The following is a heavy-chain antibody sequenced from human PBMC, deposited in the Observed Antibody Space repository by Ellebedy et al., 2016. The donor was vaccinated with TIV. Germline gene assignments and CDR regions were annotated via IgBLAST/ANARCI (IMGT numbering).Heavy chain of an antibody. CDR1: GFTFSSHS. CDR2: ISGSGGST. J-gene: IGHJ4*02. V-gene: IGHV3-23*01. D-gene: IGHD3-3*01. Sequence: GESLKISCAASGFTFSSHSMNWVRQAPGKGLEWVSGISGSGGSTYYADSVKGRFTISRDNSKNTVYLQMNSLRAEDTALYYCAIPTYDGIQQPSDHWGQGTLVTVSS. CDR3: AIPTYDGIQQPSDH.